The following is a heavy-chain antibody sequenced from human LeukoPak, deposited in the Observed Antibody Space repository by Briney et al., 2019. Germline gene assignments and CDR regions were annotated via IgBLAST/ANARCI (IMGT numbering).Heavy chain of an antibody. Sequence: SQTLSLTCSVSGGSISSSGYYWSWIRQPPGKGLEWIGYIYHSGSTYYNPSLKSRVTISVDRSKNQFSLKLSSVTAADTAVYYCARGGYCSSTSCYTEVDYWGQGTLVTVSS. CDR2: IYHSGST. CDR3: ARGGYCSSTSCYTEVDY. J-gene: IGHJ4*02. V-gene: IGHV4-30-2*01. CDR1: GGSISSSGYY. D-gene: IGHD2-2*02.